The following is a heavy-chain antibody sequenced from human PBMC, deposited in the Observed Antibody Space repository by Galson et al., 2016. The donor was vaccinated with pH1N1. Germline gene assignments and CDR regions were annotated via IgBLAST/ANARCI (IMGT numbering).Heavy chain of an antibody. J-gene: IGHJ4*02. Sequence: TLSLPCTVSGGSISRGAYYWTWTRQHPVKGLEWIGYIYYSGATYYNPSLRSRVSVSIDTSKNQFSLNLNSVTAADTAVYYCARGVAAAGSYYFDYWGQGTLVTVSS. V-gene: IGHV4-30-4*08. CDR3: ARGVAAAGSYYFDY. CDR2: IYYSGAT. D-gene: IGHD6-13*01. CDR1: GGSISRGAYY.